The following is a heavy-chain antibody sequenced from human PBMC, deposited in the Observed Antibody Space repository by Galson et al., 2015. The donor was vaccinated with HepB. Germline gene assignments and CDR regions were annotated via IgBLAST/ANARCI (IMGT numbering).Heavy chain of an antibody. CDR2: IIPIFGTA. CDR3: ARAQSSGYYLYYFDY. D-gene: IGHD3-22*01. V-gene: IGHV1-69*13. CDR1: GGTFSSYA. J-gene: IGHJ4*02. Sequence: VKVSCKASGGTFSSYAISWVRQAPGQGLEWMGGIIPIFGTANYAQKFQGRVTITADESTSTAYMELSSLRSEDTAVYYCARAQSSGYYLYYFDYWGQGTLVTVSS.